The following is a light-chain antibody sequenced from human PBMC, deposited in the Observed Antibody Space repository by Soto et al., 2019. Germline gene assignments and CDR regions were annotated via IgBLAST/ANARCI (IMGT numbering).Light chain of an antibody. J-gene: IGKJ1*01. CDR1: QSVLYSSNNKNY. CDR3: QQYYSTPPT. V-gene: IGKV4-1*01. CDR2: WAS. Sequence: DIVMTQSPDSLAGSLGERATINCKSSQSVLYSSNNKNYLAWYQQKPGQPPKLLIYWASTRESGVPDRFSASGSGTDFTLTISSLQAEDVAVYYCQQYYSTPPTFGQGTKV.